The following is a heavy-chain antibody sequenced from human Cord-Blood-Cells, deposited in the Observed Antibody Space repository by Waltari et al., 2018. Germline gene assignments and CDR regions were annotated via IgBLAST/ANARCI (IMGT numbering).Heavy chain of an antibody. Sequence: QVQLQESGPGLVKPSGTLSLTCAVSGGSISSSNWWSWVRQPPGKGLEWIGEIYHSGSTNYNPSRNSRVTISVDKSKNQFSLKLSSVTAADTAVYYCARVGGDYVSHDAFDIWGQGTMVTFSS. CDR3: ARVGGDYVSHDAFDI. J-gene: IGHJ3*02. CDR1: GGSISSSNW. CDR2: IYHSGST. V-gene: IGHV4-4*02. D-gene: IGHD4-17*01.